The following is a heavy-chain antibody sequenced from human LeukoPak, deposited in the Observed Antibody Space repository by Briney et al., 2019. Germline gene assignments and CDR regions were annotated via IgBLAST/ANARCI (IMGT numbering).Heavy chain of an antibody. D-gene: IGHD3-10*01. Sequence: SETLSLTCTVSGGSIRSGDYSWSWIRQPPGTGQEWIGYIYYSGSTYYNPSLKSRVTISGDTSKNQFSLNLSSVTAADTAVYYCATDRARGGDSFDYWGQGTLVTVSS. CDR3: ATDRARGGDSFDY. CDR1: GGSIRSGDYS. CDR2: IYYSGST. J-gene: IGHJ4*02. V-gene: IGHV4-30-4*01.